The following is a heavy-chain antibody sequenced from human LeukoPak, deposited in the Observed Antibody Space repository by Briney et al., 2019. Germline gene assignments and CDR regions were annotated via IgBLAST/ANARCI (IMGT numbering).Heavy chain of an antibody. V-gene: IGHV4-59*01. CDR3: ATTESGYDLFFDY. Sequence: SETLSPTCTVSGGSISSYYWSWIRQPPGKGLEWIGYIYYSGSTNYNPSLKSRVTISVDTSKNQFSLKLSSVTAADTAVYYCATTESGYDLFFDYWGQGTLVTVSS. D-gene: IGHD5-12*01. J-gene: IGHJ4*02. CDR2: IYYSGST. CDR1: GGSISSYY.